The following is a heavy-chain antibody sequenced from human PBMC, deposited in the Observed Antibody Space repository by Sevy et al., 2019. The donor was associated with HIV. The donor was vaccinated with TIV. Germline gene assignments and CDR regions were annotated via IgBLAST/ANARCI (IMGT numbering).Heavy chain of an antibody. J-gene: IGHJ6*02. Sequence: ASVKVSCKASGYTFTSYDINWVRQATGQGLEWMGWMNPNSGNTGYAQKFQGRVTMTRNTSISTAYMELSSLRSEDTAVYYCARGRQPVYSSSWYAPGGMDVWGQGTTVTVSS. CDR3: ARGRQPVYSSSWYAPGGMDV. V-gene: IGHV1-8*01. CDR1: GYTFTSYD. D-gene: IGHD6-13*01. CDR2: MNPNSGNT.